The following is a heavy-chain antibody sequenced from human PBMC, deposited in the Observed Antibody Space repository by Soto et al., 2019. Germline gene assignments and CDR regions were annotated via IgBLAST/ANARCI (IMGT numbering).Heavy chain of an antibody. Sequence: TLSLTCTVSGGSISSGDYYWSWIRQPPGKGLEWIGYIYYSGSTYYNPSLKSRVTISVDTSKNQFSLKLSSVTAADTAVYYCARESLRFLEWSYSTGGMDVWGQGTTVTVSS. V-gene: IGHV4-30-4*01. CDR3: ARESLRFLEWSYSTGGMDV. CDR1: GGSISSGDYY. J-gene: IGHJ6*02. D-gene: IGHD3-3*01. CDR2: IYYSGST.